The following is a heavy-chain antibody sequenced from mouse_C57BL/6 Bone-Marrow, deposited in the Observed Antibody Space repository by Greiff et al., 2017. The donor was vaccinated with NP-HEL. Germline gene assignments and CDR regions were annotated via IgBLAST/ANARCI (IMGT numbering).Heavy chain of an antibody. Sequence: VHVKQSVAELVRPGASVKLSCTASGFNIKNTYMHWVKQRPEQGLEWIGRIDPANGNTKYAPKFQGKATITADTSSNTAYLQLSSLTSEDTAIYYCARSQLRRRKNYAMDYWGQGTSVTVSS. D-gene: IGHD3-2*02. CDR3: ARSQLRRRKNYAMDY. J-gene: IGHJ4*01. CDR1: GFNIKNTY. V-gene: IGHV14-3*01. CDR2: IDPANGNT.